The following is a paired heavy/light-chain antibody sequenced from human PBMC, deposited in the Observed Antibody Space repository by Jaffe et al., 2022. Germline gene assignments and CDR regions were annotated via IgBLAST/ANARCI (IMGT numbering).Light chain of an antibody. CDR3: QQYNNWPPT. CDR1: QSVSSN. V-gene: IGKV3-15*01. J-gene: IGKJ4*01. CDR2: GAS. Sequence: EIVMTQSPATLSVSPGERATLSCRASQSVSSNLAWYQQKPGQAPRLLIYGASTRATGIPARFSGSGSGTEFTLTISSLQSEDFAVYYCQQYNNWPPTFGGGTKVEIK.
Heavy chain of an antibody. D-gene: IGHD6-13*01. CDR3: ARGPGNIPGIAAAGTEYFQH. CDR2: INHSGST. CDR1: GGSFSGYY. V-gene: IGHV4-34*01. J-gene: IGHJ1*01. Sequence: QVQLQQWGAGLLKPSETLSLTCAVYGGSFSGYYWSWIRQPPGKGLEWIGEINHSGSTNYNPSLKSRVTISVDTSKNQFSLKLSSVTAADTAVYYCARGPGNIPGIAAAGTEYFQHWGQGTLVTVSS.